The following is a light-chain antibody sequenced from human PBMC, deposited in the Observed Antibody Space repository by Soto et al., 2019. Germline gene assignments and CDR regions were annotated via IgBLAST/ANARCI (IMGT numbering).Light chain of an antibody. J-gene: IGLJ1*01. V-gene: IGLV2-23*02. CDR3: CSDAGRSTYV. Sequence: QSVLTRPASVSGSPGQSITISCTSTNSDVGSFNFVSWYQQHPGKAPKVMIYEVTKRPSGVSDRFSGTKSGDTASLTISGLQAEDEADYYCCSDAGRSTYVFGPGTKVTVL. CDR2: EVT. CDR1: NSDVGSFNF.